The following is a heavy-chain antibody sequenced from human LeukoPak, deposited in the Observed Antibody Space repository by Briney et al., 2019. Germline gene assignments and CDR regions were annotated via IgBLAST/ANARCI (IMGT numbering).Heavy chain of an antibody. D-gene: IGHD3-16*01. V-gene: IGHV3-9*01. CDR3: AKGAYVWGSYEEPDY. CDR1: GFTFDDYA. Sequence: GGSLSLSCAASGFTFDDYAMHWVRQAPGKGLEWVSGISWNSGSIGYADSVKGRFTISRDNAKNSLYLQMNSLRAEDTALYYCAKGAYVWGSYEEPDYWGQGTLVTVSS. CDR2: ISWNSGSI. J-gene: IGHJ4*02.